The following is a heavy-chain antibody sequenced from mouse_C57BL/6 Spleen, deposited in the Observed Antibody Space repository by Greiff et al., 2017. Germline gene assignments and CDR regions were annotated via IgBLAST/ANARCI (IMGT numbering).Heavy chain of an antibody. CDR1: GYTFTSYW. CDR2: IDPSDSYT. CDR3: AREGCYPYYLDY. V-gene: IGHV1-69*01. D-gene: IGHD3-3*01. J-gene: IGHJ2*01. Sequence: QVQLKQPGAELVMPGASVKLSCKASGYTFTSYWMHWVKQRPGQGLEWIGEIDPSDSYTNYNQKFKGKSTLTVDKSSSTAYMQLSSLTSEDSAVXYCAREGCYPYYLDYWGQGTTLTVSS.